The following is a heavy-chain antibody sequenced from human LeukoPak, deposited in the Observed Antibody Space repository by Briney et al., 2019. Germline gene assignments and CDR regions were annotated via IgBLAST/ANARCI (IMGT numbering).Heavy chain of an antibody. V-gene: IGHV3-30-3*01. J-gene: IGHJ6*02. CDR3: ARHRAGYGMDV. CDR1: GFTFSSYA. D-gene: IGHD1-14*01. Sequence: GGSLRLSCAASGFTFSSYAMHWVRQAPGKGLEWVAVISYDGSNKYYADSVKGRFTISRDNAKNSLYLQMNSLRAEDTAVYYCARHRAGYGMDVWGQGTTVTVSS. CDR2: ISYDGSNK.